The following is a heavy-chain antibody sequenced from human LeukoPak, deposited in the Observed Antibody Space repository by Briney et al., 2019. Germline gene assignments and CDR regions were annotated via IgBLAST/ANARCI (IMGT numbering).Heavy chain of an antibody. D-gene: IGHD3-10*01. J-gene: IGHJ5*02. CDR3: ARDRGRRQDNWFDP. V-gene: IGHV4-59*01. Sequence: SETLSLTCTVYGGSISSYYWSWIRQPPGKGMEWVGYIYYSGSTNYNPSLKSRVTISVDTSKNQFSLKLSSVTAADTAVYYCARDRGRRQDNWFDPWGQGTLVTVSS. CDR2: IYYSGST. CDR1: GGSISSYY.